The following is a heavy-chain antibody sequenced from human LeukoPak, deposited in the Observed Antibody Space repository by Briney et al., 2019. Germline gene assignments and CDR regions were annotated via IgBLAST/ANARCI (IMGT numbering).Heavy chain of an antibody. Sequence: PGGSLRLSCAASGFTFSGYWMHWVRQAPGKGLEWVGRIRSNSDGGTIDYAAPVKGRFTLSRDDSKTTLYLQMNSLQTEDTAVYYCATDFYDSTWGQGTLVTVSS. CDR3: ATDFYDST. V-gene: IGHV3-15*07. D-gene: IGHD3-22*01. CDR1: GFTFSGYW. CDR2: IRSNSDGGTI. J-gene: IGHJ5*02.